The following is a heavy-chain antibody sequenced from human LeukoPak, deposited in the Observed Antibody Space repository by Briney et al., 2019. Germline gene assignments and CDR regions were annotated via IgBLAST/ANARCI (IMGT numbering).Heavy chain of an antibody. D-gene: IGHD3-22*01. J-gene: IGHJ3*02. CDR2: ISAYNGNT. V-gene: IGHV1-18*01. CDR3: ARDEQDSSGYYYGDAFDI. CDR1: GYTFTSYG. Sequence: ASVKVSCKASGYTFTSYGISWVRQAPGQGLEWMGWISAYNGNTNYAQKLQGRVTMTTDTSTSTAYMELRSLRSDDTAVYYCARDEQDSSGYYYGDAFDIWGQGTMVTASS.